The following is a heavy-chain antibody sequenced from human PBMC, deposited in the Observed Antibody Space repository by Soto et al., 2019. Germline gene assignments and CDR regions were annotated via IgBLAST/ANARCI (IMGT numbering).Heavy chain of an antibody. CDR1: GGSLSNYG. V-gene: IGHV1-69*12. CDR2: IIPVFGTA. CDR3: ARGDATKIVVTTYYAMDV. Sequence: QVQLVQSGAEVKKPGSSVKVSCKASGGSLSNYGISWVRQAPGQGLEWMGGIIPVFGTANYAQKFQGRVTITADESTNIVYMDVTSLRPKDTVVYYCARGDATKIVVTTYYAMDVWGQGTTVTVSS. D-gene: IGHD4-17*01. J-gene: IGHJ6*02.